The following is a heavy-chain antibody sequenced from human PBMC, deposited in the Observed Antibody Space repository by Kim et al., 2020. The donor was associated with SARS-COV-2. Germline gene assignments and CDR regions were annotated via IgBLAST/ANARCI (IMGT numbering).Heavy chain of an antibody. D-gene: IGHD1-26*01. J-gene: IGHJ4*02. Sequence: TYYTPSLKSRVTISVDTSKNQFSLKLGSVTAADTAVDYCARYGIGRASDSWGQGTLVTVSS. CDR3: ARYGIGRASDS. CDR2: T. V-gene: IGHV4-31*02.